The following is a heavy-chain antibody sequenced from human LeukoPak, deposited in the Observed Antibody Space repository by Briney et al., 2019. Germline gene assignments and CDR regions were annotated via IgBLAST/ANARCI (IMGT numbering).Heavy chain of an antibody. Sequence: PSETLSLTCSVSGVSISSYYWSWIRQPPGKGLEWIGYIYTSGSTNYNPSLKSRVTISVDTSKNQFSLKLSSVTAADTAVYYCARLSSDAFDIWGQGTMVTVSS. J-gene: IGHJ3*02. CDR2: IYTSGST. CDR1: GVSISSYY. CDR3: ARLSSDAFDI. D-gene: IGHD1-26*01. V-gene: IGHV4-4*09.